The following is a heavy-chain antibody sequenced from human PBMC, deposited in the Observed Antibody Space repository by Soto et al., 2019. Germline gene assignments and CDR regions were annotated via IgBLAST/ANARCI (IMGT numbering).Heavy chain of an antibody. CDR1: GGTFNSYT. Sequence: QVQLVQSGAEVKKPGASVKVSCKASGGTFNSYTISWVRQAPGQGLEWMGRIVPIFDIAKYAQKFQGRGTITADKSTSTDYMGLSSVRSEDTDVYYCARGAFGGQQQLVGDGFDIWGQGTMVTVSS. CDR2: IVPIFDIA. D-gene: IGHD6-13*01. J-gene: IGHJ3*02. V-gene: IGHV1-69*02. CDR3: ARGAFGGQQQLVGDGFDI.